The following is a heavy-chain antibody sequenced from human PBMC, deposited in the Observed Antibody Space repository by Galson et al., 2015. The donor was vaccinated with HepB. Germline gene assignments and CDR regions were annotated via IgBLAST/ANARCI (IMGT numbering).Heavy chain of an antibody. CDR3: ARVLVEAGTEPFDY. Sequence: CAISGDSVSSNSVAWNWIRQSPSRGLEWLGRTYYRSKWYNEYAVSVKSRITFNPDTSKNQFSLQLNSVTPEDTAVYYCARVLVEAGTEPFDYWGQGTLVTVSS. CDR1: GDSVSSNSVA. D-gene: IGHD6-13*01. V-gene: IGHV6-1*01. CDR2: TYYRSKWYN. J-gene: IGHJ4*02.